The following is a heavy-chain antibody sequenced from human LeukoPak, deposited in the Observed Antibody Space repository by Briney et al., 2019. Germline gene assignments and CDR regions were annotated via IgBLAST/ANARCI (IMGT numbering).Heavy chain of an antibody. CDR3: ARDGFALDY. Sequence: SETLSLTCSVSGYSINSGYYWGWIRQPPGKGLEWIGTIYHSGSTYCNPSLKSRVTISIDTSKNQFSLKLSSVTAADTAVYYCARDGFALDYWGQGTLVTVSS. V-gene: IGHV4-38-2*02. J-gene: IGHJ4*02. CDR1: GYSINSGYY. CDR2: IYHSGST. D-gene: IGHD3-10*01.